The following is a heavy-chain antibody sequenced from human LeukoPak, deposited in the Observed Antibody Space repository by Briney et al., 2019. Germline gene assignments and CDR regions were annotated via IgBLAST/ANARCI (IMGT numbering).Heavy chain of an antibody. CDR3: ARDSGSPIWFDP. CDR1: KFNFRNYG. D-gene: IGHD1-26*01. Sequence: GGSLRLSCTTPKFNFRNYGLTWVRQAPGKELEWVSSISSSSSYIYYADPVKGRFIISRDNAKNSLYPQMNSLRAQDTAVYYCARDSGSPIWFDPWGQGTLVSVSS. J-gene: IGHJ5*02. CDR2: ISSSSSYI. V-gene: IGHV3-21*01.